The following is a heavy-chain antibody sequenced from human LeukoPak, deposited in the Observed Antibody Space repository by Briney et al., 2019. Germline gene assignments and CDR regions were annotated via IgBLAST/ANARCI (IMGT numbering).Heavy chain of an antibody. D-gene: IGHD3-22*01. V-gene: IGHV4-59*02. Sequence: SETLSLTCIVSGGAVNGYYWSWIRQPPGKGLEWIGYIYYSGSTDYNPSLKSRLTMSIDTSKNQFSLRLSSVTAADTAVYYCARVGDSSGYSVFDSWSQGTLVTVSS. CDR2: IYYSGST. CDR3: ARVGDSSGYSVFDS. J-gene: IGHJ4*02. CDR1: GGAVNGYY.